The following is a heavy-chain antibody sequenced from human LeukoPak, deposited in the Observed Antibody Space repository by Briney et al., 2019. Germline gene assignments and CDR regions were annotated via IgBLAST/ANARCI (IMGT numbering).Heavy chain of an antibody. CDR1: GYTFTRYY. J-gene: IGHJ4*02. D-gene: IGHD3-16*02. CDR2: INPISGAT. CDR3: ARLPYRDGVAQDY. V-gene: IGHV1-46*01. Sequence: VSVKVSCKTSGYTFTRYYMQWVRQAPGHGLEWMGIINPISGATDYAQKFQGRVTMTRDTSTSTVYMELSSLRSEDTAMYYCARLPYRDGVAQDYWGQGTLVTVSS.